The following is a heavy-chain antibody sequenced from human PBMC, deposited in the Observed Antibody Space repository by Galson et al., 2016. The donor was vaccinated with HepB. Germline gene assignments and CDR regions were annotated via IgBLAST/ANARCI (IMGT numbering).Heavy chain of an antibody. CDR3: SRRXXSYLNX. CDR1: GXXXTSYX. D-gene: IGHD1-26*01. V-gene: IGHV5-51*01. Sequence: AEXXXPGXXLKISXXXSGXXXTSYXIGWVRQMPGKGLEWMGIIYPGDSDTRYSPSFQGQVTIPADKSISPAYLXXSXLXASDTAMYYWSRRXXSYLNXWGQGTLVTVSS. CDR2: IYPGDSDT. J-gene: IGHJ5*02.